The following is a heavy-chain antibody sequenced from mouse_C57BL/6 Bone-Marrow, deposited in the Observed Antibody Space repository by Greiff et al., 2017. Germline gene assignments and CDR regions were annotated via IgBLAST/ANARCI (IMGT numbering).Heavy chain of an antibody. J-gene: IGHJ2*01. Sequence: VQLQQSGPELVKPGASVKISCKASGYSFTGYYMNWVKQSPEKSLEWIGEINPSTGGTTYNQKFKATATLTVDKSSSTAYMQLKSLTSEDSAVYYCSRRGVTTVVSHYFDYWGQGTTLTVSS. CDR3: SRRGVTTVVSHYFDY. CDR2: INPSTGGT. CDR1: GYSFTGYY. V-gene: IGHV1-42*01. D-gene: IGHD1-1*01.